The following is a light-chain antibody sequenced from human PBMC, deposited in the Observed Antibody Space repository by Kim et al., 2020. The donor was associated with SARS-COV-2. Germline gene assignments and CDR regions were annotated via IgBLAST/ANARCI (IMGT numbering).Light chain of an antibody. CDR2: SAA. J-gene: IGKJ4*01. CDR1: QVISNL. V-gene: IGKV1-12*01. CDR3: QQAHNFPVT. Sequence: ASVGDRVTITCRASQVISNLLAWYQQKPGKAPKLLIYSAATLQSGVPSRFSGSGFGTEFTLTIDSLQPEDLATYYCQQAHNFPVTFGGGTKVDIK.